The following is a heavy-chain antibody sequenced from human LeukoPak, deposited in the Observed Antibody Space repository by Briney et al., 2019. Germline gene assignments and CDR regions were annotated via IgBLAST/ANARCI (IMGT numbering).Heavy chain of an antibody. J-gene: IGHJ4*02. Sequence: SETLSLTCTVSGGSISSSSYYWGWIRQPPGKGLEWIGNIYYSGSTYYNPSLKSRVTMSVDTSKNQFSLKLSSVTAADTAVYYCARRYIASLDYWGQGTLVTVSS. D-gene: IGHD2-15*01. CDR2: IYYSGST. CDR3: ARRYIASLDY. CDR1: GGSISSSSYY. V-gene: IGHV4-39*01.